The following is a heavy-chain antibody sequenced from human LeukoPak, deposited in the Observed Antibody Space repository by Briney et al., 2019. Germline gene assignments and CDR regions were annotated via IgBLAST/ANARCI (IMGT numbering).Heavy chain of an antibody. Sequence: PGGSLRLSCAASGFTFSSYWMSWVRQAPGKGLEWVANIKQDGSENYYVDSVKGRFTISRDNAKNSLYLQMNSLRAEDTAVYYCAKARTRYSGSYGGAFDIWGQGTMVTVSS. V-gene: IGHV3-7*01. J-gene: IGHJ3*02. CDR3: AKARTRYSGSYGGAFDI. CDR1: GFTFSSYW. CDR2: IKQDGSEN. D-gene: IGHD1-26*01.